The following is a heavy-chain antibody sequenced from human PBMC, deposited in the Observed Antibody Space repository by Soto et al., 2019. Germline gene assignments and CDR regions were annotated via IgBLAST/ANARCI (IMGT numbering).Heavy chain of an antibody. Sequence: GGSLRLSCAASGFTFSSYSMNWVRQAPGKGLEWVSYISSSSSTIYYADSVKGRFTISRDNAKNSLYLQMNSLRDEDTAVYYCARSPYYDFWSGPALIWDVWGQGTTVTVSS. CDR3: ARSPYYDFWSGPALIWDV. V-gene: IGHV3-48*02. D-gene: IGHD3-3*01. CDR1: GFTFSSYS. CDR2: ISSSSSTI. J-gene: IGHJ6*02.